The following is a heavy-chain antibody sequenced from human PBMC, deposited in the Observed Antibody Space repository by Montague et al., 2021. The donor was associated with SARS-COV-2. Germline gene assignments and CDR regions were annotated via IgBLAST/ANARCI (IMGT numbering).Heavy chain of an antibody. CDR2: IGTAGDT. CDR1: GFTFSSYD. Sequence: SLRLSCAASGFTFSSYDMHWVRQATGKGLEWVSAIGTAGDTYYPGSVKGRFTISRENAKNSLYLQMNSLRAGDTAVYYCARGDITMVQGVITYYYYGMDVWGQGTTVTVSS. J-gene: IGHJ6*02. D-gene: IGHD3-10*01. V-gene: IGHV3-13*04. CDR3: ARGDITMVQGVITYYYYGMDV.